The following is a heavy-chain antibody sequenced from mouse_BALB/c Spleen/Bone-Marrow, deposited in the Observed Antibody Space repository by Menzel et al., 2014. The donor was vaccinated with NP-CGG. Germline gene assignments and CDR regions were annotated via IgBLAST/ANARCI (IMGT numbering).Heavy chain of an antibody. Sequence: VQLQQSGPELVKPGASVKISCKASGYSFTGYFMNWVMQSHGKSLEWIGRINPYNGDTFYNLKLKGKATLTVDKSSSTAHMELRSLASEDSAVYYCAREGGYYYGSSPYFDVWGAGTTVTVSS. D-gene: IGHD1-1*01. J-gene: IGHJ1*01. CDR1: GYSFTGYF. V-gene: IGHV1-20*02. CDR3: AREGGYYYGSSPYFDV. CDR2: INPYNGDT.